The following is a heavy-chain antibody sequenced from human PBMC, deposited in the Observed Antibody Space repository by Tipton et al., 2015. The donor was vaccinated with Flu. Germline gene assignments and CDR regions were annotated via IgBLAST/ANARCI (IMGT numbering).Heavy chain of an antibody. D-gene: IGHD2-8*01. CDR3: ARRGMVKWPEGFDY. V-gene: IGHV4-59*01. J-gene: IGHJ4*02. CDR1: GGSISSYY. Sequence: LRLSCTVSGGSISSYYWSWIRQPPGKGLEWIGYIYYSGSTNYNPSLKSRVTISVDTSKNQFSLKLSSVTAADTAVYYCARRGMVKWPEGFDYWGQGTLVTVSS. CDR2: IYYSGST.